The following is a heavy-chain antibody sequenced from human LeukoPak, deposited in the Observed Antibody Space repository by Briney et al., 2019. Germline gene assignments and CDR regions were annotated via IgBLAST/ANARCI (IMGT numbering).Heavy chain of an antibody. J-gene: IGHJ4*02. Sequence: EASVKVSCKDSVYTFTSYGISWVGQAPGQGLEWMGWISAYNGNTKYAQKLQDRVTMTTDTSTTTAYMEVRSLTSDDTAVYYCARGSAMAQKQLVRHFDSWGQGTLVIVSS. D-gene: IGHD6-6*01. CDR2: ISAYNGNT. V-gene: IGHV1-18*01. CDR1: VYTFTSYG. CDR3: ARGSAMAQKQLVRHFDS.